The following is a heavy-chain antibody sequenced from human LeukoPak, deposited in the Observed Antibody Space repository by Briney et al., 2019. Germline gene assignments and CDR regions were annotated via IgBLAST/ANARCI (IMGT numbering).Heavy chain of an antibody. CDR2: IYTSGST. Sequence: PSETLSLTCTVSGGSISSYYWSWIRQPAGKGLEWIGRIYTSGSTNYNPSLKSRVTMSVDTSKNQISLKLSSVTAADTAVYYCARGGEYYYDSSGHYTIIVDDAFDIWGQGTMVTVSS. CDR3: ARGGEYYYDSSGHYTIIVDDAFDI. CDR1: GGSISSYY. V-gene: IGHV4-4*07. J-gene: IGHJ3*02. D-gene: IGHD3-22*01.